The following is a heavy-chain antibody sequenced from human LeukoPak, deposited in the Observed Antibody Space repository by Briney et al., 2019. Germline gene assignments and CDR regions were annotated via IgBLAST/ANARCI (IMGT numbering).Heavy chain of an antibody. D-gene: IGHD2-15*01. J-gene: IGHJ4*02. CDR3: AMISGGSSR. V-gene: IGHV4-30-2*01. CDR2: IYHSGST. CDR1: GGSISSGGYY. Sequence: PSETLSLTCTVSGGSISSGGYYWSWIRQPPGKGLEWIGYIYHSGSTYYNPSLKSRVTISVDRSKNQFSLKLSSVTAADTAVYYCAMISGGSSRWGQGTLVTVSS.